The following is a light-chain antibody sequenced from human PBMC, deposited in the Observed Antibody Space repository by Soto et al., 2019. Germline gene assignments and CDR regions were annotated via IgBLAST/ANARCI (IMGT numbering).Light chain of an antibody. CDR2: DPS. CDR1: QSVSSY. CDR3: QQRSNWPST. V-gene: IGKV3-11*01. J-gene: IGKJ4*01. Sequence: EIVLTQSPATLSLSPGERATLSSRASQSVSSYLAWYQQKPGQAPRLLIYDPSSRATGIPARFSGSGSETDFTLTITSLEPEDFAVYYCQQRSNWPSTFGGGTKVEI.